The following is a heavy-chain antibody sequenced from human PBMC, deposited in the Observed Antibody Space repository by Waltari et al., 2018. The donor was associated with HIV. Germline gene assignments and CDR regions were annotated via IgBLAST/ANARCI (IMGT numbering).Heavy chain of an antibody. V-gene: IGHV3-9*01. CDR2: ISWNSGNI. CDR3: AKDPHTRGWYAGYFHY. D-gene: IGHD6-19*01. CDR1: GFTFHDYA. J-gene: IGHJ4*02. Sequence: EVQLVESGGGLVQPGRSFRLYCAASGFTFHDYAMHWVRQAPGKGLEWVSGISWNSGNIGYADSVKGRFTISRDNAKNSLYLQMNRLRPEDTALYYCAKDPHTRGWYAGYFHYWGQGTLVTVSS.